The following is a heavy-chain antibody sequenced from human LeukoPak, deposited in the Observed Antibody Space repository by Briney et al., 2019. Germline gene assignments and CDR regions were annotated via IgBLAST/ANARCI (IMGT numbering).Heavy chain of an antibody. J-gene: IGHJ4*02. CDR3: ARDNPHGSGGDS. D-gene: IGHD3-10*01. V-gene: IGHV3-66*01. Sequence: PGGSLRLSCAASGFTVSSSYMSWVRQAPGKGLEWVSVIYSCGSTYYADSVKGRFTISRDNSKNTLFLEMNSLRTEDTAVYYCARDNPHGSGGDSWGQGTLVTVSS. CDR2: IYSCGST. CDR1: GFTVSSSY.